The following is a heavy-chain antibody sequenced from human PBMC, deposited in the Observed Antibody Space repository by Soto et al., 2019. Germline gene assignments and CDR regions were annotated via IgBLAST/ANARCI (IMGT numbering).Heavy chain of an antibody. J-gene: IGHJ5*02. CDR2: INAGNGNT. CDR1: GYTFTSYA. CDR3: ARNYYDSSGYYSNWFDP. Sequence: ASVKVSCKASGYTFTSYAMHWVRQAPGQRLEWMGWINAGNGNTKYSQKFQGRVTITRDTSASTAYMELSSRRSEDTAVYYCARNYYDSSGYYSNWFDPWGQGTLVTVSS. V-gene: IGHV1-3*01. D-gene: IGHD3-22*01.